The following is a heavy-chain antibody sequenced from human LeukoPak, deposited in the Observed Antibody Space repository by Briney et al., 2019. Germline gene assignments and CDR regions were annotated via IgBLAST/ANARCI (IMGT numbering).Heavy chain of an antibody. Sequence: PSETLSLTCTVSGGSFSSSTHYWGWIRQPPGKGLEWIGSVDYSGNTYYNPSLKSRVTISGDTSKTQFSLKLSSVTAADTAVYYCARGKDTYYGSWYPTDWGQGTLVTVSS. CDR2: VDYSGNT. D-gene: IGHD6-13*01. J-gene: IGHJ4*02. CDR3: ARGKDTYYGSWYPTD. V-gene: IGHV4-39*07. CDR1: GGSFSSSTHY.